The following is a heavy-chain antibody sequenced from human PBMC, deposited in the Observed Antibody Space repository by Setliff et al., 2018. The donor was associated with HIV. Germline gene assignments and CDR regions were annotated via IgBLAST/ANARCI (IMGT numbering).Heavy chain of an antibody. V-gene: IGHV3-21*01. CDR2: ISSSSSYI. J-gene: IGHJ4*02. D-gene: IGHD2-15*01. Sequence: LRLSCAASGLTFSSYSMNWVRQAPGKGLEWVSSISSSSSYIYYADSVKGRFTISRDNAKNSLYLQMNSLRAEDTAVYYCGRAPPYCSGGSCADYWGQGTLVTVSS. CDR1: GLTFSSYS. CDR3: GRAPPYCSGGSCADY.